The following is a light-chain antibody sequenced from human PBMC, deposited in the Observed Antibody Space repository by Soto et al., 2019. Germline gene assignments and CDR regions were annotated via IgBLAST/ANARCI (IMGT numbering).Light chain of an antibody. CDR2: GES. V-gene: IGKV3-11*01. CDR1: QSVSTY. CDR3: QHRNNWPPGAA. Sequence: EIVLTQSPATLSLSPGERATLSCRASQSVSTYLAWYQQKPGQPPPPLIYGESNRATGIPARFSGSGSATDFTLTISSLEPEDFAVYYCQHRNNWPPGAAFGGGTKVEIK. J-gene: IGKJ4*01.